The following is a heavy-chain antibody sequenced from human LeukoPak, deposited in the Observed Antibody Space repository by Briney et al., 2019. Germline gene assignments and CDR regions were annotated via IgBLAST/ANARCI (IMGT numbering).Heavy chain of an antibody. V-gene: IGHV1-2*02. CDR2: INPKSGGT. D-gene: IGHD3-10*01. J-gene: IGHJ6*03. CDR1: GYTFTSYY. Sequence: GASVKVSCKASGYTFTSYYMHWVRQAPGQGLEWMGWINPKSGGTNEAQKFHDRVTMTRDTSIRTAYMEVSRLRSDDTAVYYCARDRYYGSGSYYNLYYYYYYMDVWGKGTTVTISS. CDR3: ARDRYYGSGSYYNLYYYYYYMDV.